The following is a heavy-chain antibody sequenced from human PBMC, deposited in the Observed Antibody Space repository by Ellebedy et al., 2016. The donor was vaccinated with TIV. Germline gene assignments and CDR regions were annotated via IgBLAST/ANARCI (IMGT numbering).Heavy chain of an antibody. Sequence: GGSLRLSCAASGFSFSTYSMNWVRQAPGKGLEWLSYISGTSGTIYYADSVKGRFTISRDNAENSLYLQMNGLRGEDTAVYYCARVSLYSSSYMIDYWGQGTLVTVSS. J-gene: IGHJ4*02. CDR3: ARVSLYSSSYMIDY. D-gene: IGHD6-13*01. V-gene: IGHV3-48*01. CDR2: ISGTSGTI. CDR1: GFSFSTYS.